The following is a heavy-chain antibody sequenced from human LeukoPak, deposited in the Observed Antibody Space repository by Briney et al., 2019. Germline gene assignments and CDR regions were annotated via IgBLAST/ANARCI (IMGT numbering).Heavy chain of an antibody. CDR1: GFTFSNYY. Sequence: GGSLRLSCADSGFTFSNYYMNWVRQAPGKGLEWVANINQDGSGKYYVDSVKGRFTISRDNAKNSLYLQMNSLRAEDTAVYYCARGLSSLDYWGQGTLVTVSS. CDR2: INQDGSGK. V-gene: IGHV3-7*05. CDR3: ARGLSSLDY. D-gene: IGHD6-6*01. J-gene: IGHJ4*02.